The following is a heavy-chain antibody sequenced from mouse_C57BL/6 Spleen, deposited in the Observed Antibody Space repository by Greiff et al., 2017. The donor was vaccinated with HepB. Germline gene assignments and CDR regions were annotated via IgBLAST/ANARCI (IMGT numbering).Heavy chain of an antibody. V-gene: IGHV3-6*01. D-gene: IGHD4-1*01. CDR3: AREDWDEDYAMDY. J-gene: IGHJ4*01. CDR2: ISYDGSN. Sequence: DVQLQESGPGLVKPSQSLSLTCSVTGYSITSGYYWNWIRQFPGNKLEWMGYISYDGSNNYNPSLKNRISITRDTSKNQFFLKLNSVTTEDTATYYCAREDWDEDYAMDYWGQGTSVTVSS. CDR1: GYSITSGYY.